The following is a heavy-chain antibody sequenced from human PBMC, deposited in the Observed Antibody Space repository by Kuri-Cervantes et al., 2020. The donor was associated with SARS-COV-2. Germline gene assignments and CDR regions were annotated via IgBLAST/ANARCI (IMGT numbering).Heavy chain of an antibody. V-gene: IGHV7-4-1*01. CDR2: INTNTGNP. D-gene: IGHD4-17*01. Sequence: ASVKVSCKASGYTFTSYAMNWVRRAPGQGLEWMGWINTNTGNPTYAQGFTGRFVFSLDTSVSTAYLQICSLKAEDTAVYYCARSPSNGDYDGWFDYWGQGTLVTVSS. J-gene: IGHJ4*02. CDR1: GYTFTSYA. CDR3: ARSPSNGDYDGWFDY.